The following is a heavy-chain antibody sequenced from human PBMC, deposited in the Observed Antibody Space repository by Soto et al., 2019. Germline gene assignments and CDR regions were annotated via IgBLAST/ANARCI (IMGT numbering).Heavy chain of an antibody. CDR3: AREWGEYSSGWVEGAFDI. J-gene: IGHJ3*02. D-gene: IGHD6-19*01. CDR2: TYYRSKWYN. V-gene: IGHV6-1*01. CDR1: GDSVSSNSAA. Sequence: SQTLSLTCAISGDSVSSNSAAWNWIRQSPSRGLEWLGRTYYRSKWYNDYAVSVKSRITINPDTSKNQFSLQLNSVTPEDTAVYYCAREWGEYSSGWVEGAFDIWGQGTTVTVSS.